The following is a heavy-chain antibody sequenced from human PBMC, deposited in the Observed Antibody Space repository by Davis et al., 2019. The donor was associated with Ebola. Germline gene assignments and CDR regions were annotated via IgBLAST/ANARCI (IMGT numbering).Heavy chain of an antibody. D-gene: IGHD4-23*01. J-gene: IGHJ3*02. CDR3: ARDRVRWYSHDAFDI. CDR2: MFSGGRT. CDR1: GFTVSSNH. Sequence: GESLKISCAVSGFTVSSNHMSWVRQAPGKGLGWVSSMFSGGRTFYADSVKGRFTISRDTSENTLHLQMNSLRAEDTAVYYCARDRVRWYSHDAFDIWGQGTMVTVSS. V-gene: IGHV3-66*01.